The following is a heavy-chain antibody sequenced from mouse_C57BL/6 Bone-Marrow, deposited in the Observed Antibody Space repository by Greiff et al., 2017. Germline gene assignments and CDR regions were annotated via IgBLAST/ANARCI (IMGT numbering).Heavy chain of an antibody. J-gene: IGHJ2*01. CDR1: GYTLTSYR. CDR2: IHPNSGST. CDR3: ARVGPGWLLPHYIDY. D-gene: IGHD2-3*01. V-gene: IGHV1-64*01. Sequence: QVQLQQPGAELVKPGASVKLSCKASGYTLTSYRTHWVKQRPGQGLEWIGMIHPNSGSTNYNEKFKSKATLTVDKSSSTAYMQLSSLTSEDSAVYYCARVGPGWLLPHYIDYGGQGTTLTVSS.